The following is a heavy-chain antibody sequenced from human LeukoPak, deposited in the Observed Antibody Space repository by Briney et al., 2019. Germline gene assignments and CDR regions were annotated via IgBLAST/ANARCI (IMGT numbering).Heavy chain of an antibody. CDR1: GGSISSSSYY. Sequence: SETLSLTCTVSGGSISSSSYYWGWIRQPPGKGLEWIGSIYYSGSTYYNPSLKSRVTISVDTSKNQFSLKLSSVTAADTAVYYCARTNSKKAYYYYHMDVWGKGTTVTVSS. V-gene: IGHV4-39*01. J-gene: IGHJ6*03. CDR2: IYYSGST. CDR3: ARTNSKKAYYYYHMDV. D-gene: IGHD4-11*01.